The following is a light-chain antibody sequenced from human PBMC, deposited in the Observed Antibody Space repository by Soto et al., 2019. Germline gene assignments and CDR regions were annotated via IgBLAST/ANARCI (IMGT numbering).Light chain of an antibody. CDR1: QSISSW. CDR2: KAS. Sequence: DIQMTQSPSTLSASVGDRVTITCRASQSISSWLAWYQQKPGKAPKLLIYKASSLESGVPSRFSGSGSGTAFTLTISSLQPDDFATYYCQQYNSYRRTFGQGTKVESK. V-gene: IGKV1-5*03. J-gene: IGKJ1*01. CDR3: QQYNSYRRT.